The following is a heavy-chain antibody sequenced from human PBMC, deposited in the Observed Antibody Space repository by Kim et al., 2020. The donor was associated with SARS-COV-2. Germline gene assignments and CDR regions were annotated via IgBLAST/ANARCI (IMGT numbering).Heavy chain of an antibody. D-gene: IGHD3-22*01. V-gene: IGHV1-18*01. J-gene: IGHJ4*02. Sequence: ASVKVSCKASGYTFTSYGISWVRQAPGQGLEWMGWISAYNGNTNYAQKLQGRVTMTTDTSTSTAYMELRSLRSDDTAVYYCARVMLINYYDSSGYFDYWGQGTLVTVSS. CDR2: ISAYNGNT. CDR1: GYTFTSYG. CDR3: ARVMLINYYDSSGYFDY.